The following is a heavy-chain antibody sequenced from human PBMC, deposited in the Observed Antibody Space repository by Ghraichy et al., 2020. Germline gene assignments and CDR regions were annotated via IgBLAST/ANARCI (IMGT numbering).Heavy chain of an antibody. V-gene: IGHV4-4*07. CDR3: ARDHTITMVRGATYYYYYYGMDV. CDR1: GGSISSYY. D-gene: IGHD3-10*01. CDR2: IYTSGST. J-gene: IGHJ6*02. Sequence: SETLSLTCTVSGGSISSYYWSWIRQPAGKGLEWIGRIYTSGSTNYNPSLKSRVTMSVDTSKNQFSLKLSSVTAADTAVYYCARDHTITMVRGATYYYYYYGMDVWGQGTTVTVSS.